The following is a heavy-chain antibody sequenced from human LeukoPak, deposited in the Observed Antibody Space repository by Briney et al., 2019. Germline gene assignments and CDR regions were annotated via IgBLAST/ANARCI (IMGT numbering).Heavy chain of an antibody. Sequence: GESLKISCKGSGYSFTSYCIGWVRQMPGKGLEWMGIIYPGDSDTRYSPSFQGQVTISADKSISTAYLQWSSLKASDTAMYYCARVNVEYSSSWYRAFDIWGQGTMVTVSS. CDR1: GYSFTSYC. V-gene: IGHV5-51*01. J-gene: IGHJ3*02. CDR2: IYPGDSDT. D-gene: IGHD6-13*01. CDR3: ARVNVEYSSSWYRAFDI.